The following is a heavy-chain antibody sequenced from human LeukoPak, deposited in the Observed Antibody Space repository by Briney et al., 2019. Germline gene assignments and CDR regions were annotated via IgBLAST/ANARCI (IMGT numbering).Heavy chain of an antibody. D-gene: IGHD2-21*01. CDR2: IIPIFGTA. J-gene: IGHJ4*02. V-gene: IGHV1-69*13. Sequence: SVKVSCKASGGTFSSYAISWVRQAPGQGLEWMGGIIPIFGTANYAQKFQGRVTITADESTSTAYMELSSLRSEDTAVHYCARSRGIPEYYFDCWGQGTLVTVSS. CDR1: GGTFSSYA. CDR3: ARSRGIPEYYFDC.